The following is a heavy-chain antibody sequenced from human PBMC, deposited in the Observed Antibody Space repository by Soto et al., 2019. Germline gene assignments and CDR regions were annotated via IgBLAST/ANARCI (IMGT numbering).Heavy chain of an antibody. V-gene: IGHV1-69*13. Sequence: ASVKVSCKASGGTFSSYAISWVRQAPGQGLEWMGGIIPIFGTANYAQKFQGRVTITADESTSTAYMELSSLRSEDTAVYYCARRSPGAWNWGKGDYFDYWGQGTLVTVSS. CDR2: IIPIFGTA. CDR1: GGTFSSYA. J-gene: IGHJ4*02. CDR3: ARRSPGAWNWGKGDYFDY. D-gene: IGHD7-27*01.